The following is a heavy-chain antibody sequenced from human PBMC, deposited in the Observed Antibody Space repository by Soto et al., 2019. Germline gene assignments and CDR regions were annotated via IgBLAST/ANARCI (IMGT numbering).Heavy chain of an antibody. CDR2: IYYNGST. J-gene: IGHJ4*02. CDR1: GASISSYY. CDR3: ARGMTTVTTLDY. V-gene: IGHV4-59*12. Sequence: SETLSLTCTVSGASISSYYWNWIRQPPGKGLEWIGYIYYNGSTNYNPSLKSRVTISGDTSKNQFSLKLSSVTAADTAVYYCARGMTTVTTLDYWGQGTLVTVPQ. D-gene: IGHD4-4*01.